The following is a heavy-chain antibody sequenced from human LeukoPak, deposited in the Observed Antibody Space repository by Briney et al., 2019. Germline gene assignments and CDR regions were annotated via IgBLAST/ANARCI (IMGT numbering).Heavy chain of an antibody. J-gene: IGHJ4*02. V-gene: IGHV1-8*02. CDR2: MNPNSGDT. Sequence: ASVKVSCKASGYPFGSYGISWVRQAPGQGLEWMGWMNPNSGDTAYAQKFQGRVAMTRDTSISTAYMELSSLRSEDTAVYYCARGLGDYYDTSDYYYAVPAHWGQGTLVTVSS. CDR3: ARGLGDYYDTSDYYYAVPAH. D-gene: IGHD3-22*01. CDR1: GYPFGSYG.